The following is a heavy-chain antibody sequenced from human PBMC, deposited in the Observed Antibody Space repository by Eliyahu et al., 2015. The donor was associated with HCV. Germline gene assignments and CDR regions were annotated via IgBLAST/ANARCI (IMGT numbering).Heavy chain of an antibody. V-gene: IGHV2-26*01. Sequence: QVTLKESGPVLVKPTETLTLTCTVSGFSLSNARMGVSWIRQPPGKALEWLAHIFSNDEKSYSTSLKSRLTISKDTSKSQVVLTMTNMDPVDTATYYCARMAYDFWSGYYTTHWYFDLWGRGTLVTVSS. CDR1: GFSLSNARMG. CDR2: IFSNDEK. D-gene: IGHD3-3*01. J-gene: IGHJ2*01. CDR3: ARMAYDFWSGYYTTHWYFDL.